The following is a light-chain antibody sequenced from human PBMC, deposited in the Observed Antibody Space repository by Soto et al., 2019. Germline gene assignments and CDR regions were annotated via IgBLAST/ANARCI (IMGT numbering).Light chain of an antibody. CDR3: CSYAGRSNWV. Sequence: QSALTQPASVSGSPGQSITISCTGTNSGVGSYDLVSWYQQYPGKAPKLMIYEGSERPSGVSNRFSGSKSGNTASLTISGRQAEDEADYYCCSYAGRSNWVFGGGTKLTVL. V-gene: IGLV2-23*01. CDR2: EGS. J-gene: IGLJ3*02. CDR1: NSGVGSYDL.